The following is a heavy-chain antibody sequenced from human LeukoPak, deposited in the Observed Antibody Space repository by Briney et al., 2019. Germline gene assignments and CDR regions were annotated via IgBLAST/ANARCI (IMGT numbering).Heavy chain of an antibody. Sequence: GASVKVSCKASGYTFTSYGISWVRQAPGQGLEWMGWISAYNGNTNYAQKLQGRVTMTTDTSTSTAYMELRSLRSDGTAVYYCASGYSAVGYCSGGSCYSAFEIWGQGTMVTVSS. CDR2: ISAYNGNT. CDR1: GYTFTSYG. V-gene: IGHV1-18*01. CDR3: ASGYSAVGYCSGGSCYSAFEI. J-gene: IGHJ3*02. D-gene: IGHD2-15*01.